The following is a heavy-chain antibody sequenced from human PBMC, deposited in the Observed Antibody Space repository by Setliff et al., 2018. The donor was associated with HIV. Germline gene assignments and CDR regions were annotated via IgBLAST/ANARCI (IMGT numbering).Heavy chain of an antibody. CDR1: GFAFSFYN. V-gene: IGHV3-21*01. D-gene: IGHD5-12*01. J-gene: IGHJ4*02. CDR2: ISTSSTYT. Sequence: GGSLRLSCAASGFAFSFYNMNWVRQAPGKGLEWVSSISTSSTYTYYADSVKGRFTISRDNAKNALYLQMNSLRAEDTAVYYCATHRVGQRPWLSDFWGQGTLVTVSS. CDR3: ATHRVGQRPWLSDF.